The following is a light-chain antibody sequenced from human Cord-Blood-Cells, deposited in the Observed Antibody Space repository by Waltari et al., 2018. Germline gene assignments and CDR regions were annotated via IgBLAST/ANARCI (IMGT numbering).Light chain of an antibody. Sequence: SQSVLYSSNNKNYLALYQQKPGQPPKLLIYWASTRESGVPDRFSGSGSGTDFTLTISSLQAEDVAVYYCQQYYSTPLTFGGGTKVEIK. CDR2: WAS. CDR3: QQYYSTPLT. CDR1: QSVLYSSNNKNY. J-gene: IGKJ4*01. V-gene: IGKV4-1*01.